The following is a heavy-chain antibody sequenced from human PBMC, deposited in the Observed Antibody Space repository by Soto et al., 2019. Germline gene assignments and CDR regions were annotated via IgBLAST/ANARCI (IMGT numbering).Heavy chain of an antibody. V-gene: IGHV1-2*02. CDR1: GYTFTDYS. D-gene: IGHD3-10*01. CDR3: ARQVRGVGYAFDT. J-gene: IGHJ3*02. CDR2: INPNTGGT. Sequence: QVQLVQSGAEAKKPGASVKVSCKVSGYTFTDYSIHWVRQPPGQGLEWMGWINPNTGGTNSPQDFMGGVTLTRGMLIGSAYTRLRRRRHGESAGYWLARQVRGVGYAFDTWGQGTIITVS.